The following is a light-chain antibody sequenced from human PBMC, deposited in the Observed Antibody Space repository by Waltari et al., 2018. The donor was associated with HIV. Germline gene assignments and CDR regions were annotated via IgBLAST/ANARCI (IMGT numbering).Light chain of an antibody. Sequence: VMAQSPATLSVSPGERATLSCRPSQSLSSNLAWYHQRPGQAPRLLIYGASTRATGISARFSGGGSGTEFTLTISSLQSEDFGVYYCQQYNNWPRTFGQGTKVEIQ. CDR2: GAS. J-gene: IGKJ1*01. CDR3: QQYNNWPRT. V-gene: IGKV3-15*01. CDR1: QSLSSN.